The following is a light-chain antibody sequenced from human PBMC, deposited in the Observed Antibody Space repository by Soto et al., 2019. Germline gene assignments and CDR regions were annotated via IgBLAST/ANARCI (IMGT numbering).Light chain of an antibody. J-gene: IGLJ2*01. V-gene: IGLV2-23*02. Sequence: QSALTQPASVSGSPGQSITISCTGTSSNVGSYKLVSWYQQHPGKAPKLMIFEVNKRPSGVSNRFSGSKSGNTASLTISGLKVEDEADYYCCSYEVSHTLICGGGTKLTVL. CDR1: SSNVGSYKL. CDR3: CSYEVSHTLI. CDR2: EVN.